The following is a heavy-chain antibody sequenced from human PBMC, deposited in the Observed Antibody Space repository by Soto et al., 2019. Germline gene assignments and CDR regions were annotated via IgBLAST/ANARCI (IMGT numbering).Heavy chain of an antibody. V-gene: IGHV4-59*01. Sequence: SETLSLTCTVSGGSISSYYWSWIRQPPGKGLEWIGYIYYSGSTNYNPSLKSRVTISVDTSKNQFSLRLSSVTAADTAVYYCARTYYYGSGSYFLADYYYYMDVWGKGTTVTVSS. J-gene: IGHJ6*03. D-gene: IGHD3-10*01. CDR1: GGSISSYY. CDR3: ARTYYYGSGSYFLADYYYYMDV. CDR2: IYYSGST.